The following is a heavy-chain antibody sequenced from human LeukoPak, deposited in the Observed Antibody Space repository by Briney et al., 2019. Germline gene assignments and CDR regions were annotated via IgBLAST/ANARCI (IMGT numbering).Heavy chain of an antibody. CDR1: GFTFSSYA. Sequence: GGSLRLSCAASGFTFSSYAMHWVRQAPGKGLEWVAVISYDGSDKYYADSVKGRFTISRDNSKNTLYLQMNSLRAEDTAVYYCAKGLHYYGPYWGQGTLVTVSS. V-gene: IGHV3-30-3*01. J-gene: IGHJ4*02. CDR2: ISYDGSDK. CDR3: AKGLHYYGPY. D-gene: IGHD3-10*01.